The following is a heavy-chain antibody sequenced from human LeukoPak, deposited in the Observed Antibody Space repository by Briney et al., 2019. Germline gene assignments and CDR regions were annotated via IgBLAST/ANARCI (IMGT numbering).Heavy chain of an antibody. Sequence: ASVKVSCKVSGHTLTELSMHWVRQAPGKGLEWMGGFDPEDGETIYAQKFQGRVTMTEDTSTDTAYMELSSLRSEDTAVYYCATPGRGIFGVVAYDYWGQGTLVTVSS. CDR2: FDPEDGET. CDR3: ATPGRGIFGVVAYDY. J-gene: IGHJ4*02. V-gene: IGHV1-24*01. D-gene: IGHD3-3*01. CDR1: GHTLTELS.